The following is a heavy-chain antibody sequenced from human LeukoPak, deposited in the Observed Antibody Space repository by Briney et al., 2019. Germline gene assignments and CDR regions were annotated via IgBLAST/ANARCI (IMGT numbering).Heavy chain of an antibody. D-gene: IGHD3-16*01. V-gene: IGHV3-21*01. CDR3: ARKPLLWGYDS. Sequence: GGSLRLSCAASGFTFSSYSMYWVRQAPGKGLEWVSSISSSSSYIYYADSVKGRFTVSRDNAKNSLYLQMNSLRAEDTAVYYCARKPLLWGYDSWGQGTLVTVSS. CDR2: ISSSSSYI. CDR1: GFTFSSYS. J-gene: IGHJ5*01.